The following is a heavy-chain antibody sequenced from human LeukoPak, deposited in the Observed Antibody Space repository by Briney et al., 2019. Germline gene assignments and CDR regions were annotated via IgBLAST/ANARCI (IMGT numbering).Heavy chain of an antibody. D-gene: IGHD3-3*01. V-gene: IGHV1-24*01. CDR1: GYTLTELS. CDR3: ARAPSDFWSGYNYYYYGMDV. CDR2: FDPEDGET. J-gene: IGHJ6*02. Sequence: ASVKVSCKVSGYTLTELSMHWVRQAPGKGLEWMGGFDPEDGETTYAQKFQGRVTMTEDTSTDTAYMELSRLRSDDTAVYYCARAPSDFWSGYNYYYYGMDVWGQGTTVTVSS.